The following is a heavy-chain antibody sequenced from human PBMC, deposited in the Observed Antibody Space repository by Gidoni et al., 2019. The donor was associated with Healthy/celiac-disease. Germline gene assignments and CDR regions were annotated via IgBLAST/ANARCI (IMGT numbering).Heavy chain of an antibody. CDR3: ARDLGYSSPVGMDV. CDR1: GSSFGSYW. CDR2: IKSDGRST. Sequence: ELQLVESGGVLVQPGGSLRLSCAPSGSSFGSYWMHWVRQPPGKGLVWLARIKSDGRSTSYADSVKGRFTISRDNAKNTLYLQMNSLRAEDTAVYNCARDLGYSSPVGMDVWGQGTTVTVSS. J-gene: IGHJ6*02. D-gene: IGHD5-18*01. V-gene: IGHV3-74*01.